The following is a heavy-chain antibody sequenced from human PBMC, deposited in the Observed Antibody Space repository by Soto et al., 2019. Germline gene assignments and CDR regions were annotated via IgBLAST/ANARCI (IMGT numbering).Heavy chain of an antibody. CDR2: INPNSGGT. CDR3: ARDRRYSYGYDPIFDY. D-gene: IGHD5-18*01. J-gene: IGHJ4*02. V-gene: IGHV1-2*04. Sequence: QVQLVQSGAEVKKPGASVKVSCKASGYTFTGYYMHWVRQAPGQGLEWMGWINPNSGGTNYAQKLQGWVTMTRDTSISTAYMELSRLRSDDTAVYYCARDRRYSYGYDPIFDYWGQGTLVTVSS. CDR1: GYTFTGYY.